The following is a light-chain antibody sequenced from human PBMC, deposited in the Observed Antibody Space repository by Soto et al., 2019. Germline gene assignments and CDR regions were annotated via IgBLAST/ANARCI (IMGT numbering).Light chain of an antibody. Sequence: EIVLTQSPGTLSLSPGERATLSCRASQSVSSSYLAWYQQKPGQAPRLLIYGASSRATGIPDRFSGSGSGTDFTLTISRLEPEDFAVYYCQQYGSSPQTFGQGIKVESK. CDR3: QQYGSSPQT. J-gene: IGKJ1*01. CDR2: GAS. CDR1: QSVSSSY. V-gene: IGKV3-20*01.